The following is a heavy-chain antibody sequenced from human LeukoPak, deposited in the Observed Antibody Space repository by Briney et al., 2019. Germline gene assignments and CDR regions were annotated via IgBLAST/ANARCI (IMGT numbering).Heavy chain of an antibody. CDR2: IKQDGSEK. Sequence: GGSLRLSCAASGFTFSSYWMSWVRQAPGKGLEWVANIKQDGSEKYYVDSVKGRFTISRDNAKNSLYLQMNSLSAEDTAVYYCAREGYYYDSSGYYSTYFDYWGQGTLVTVSS. J-gene: IGHJ4*02. D-gene: IGHD3-22*01. CDR1: GFTFSSYW. CDR3: AREGYYYDSSGYYSTYFDY. V-gene: IGHV3-7*01.